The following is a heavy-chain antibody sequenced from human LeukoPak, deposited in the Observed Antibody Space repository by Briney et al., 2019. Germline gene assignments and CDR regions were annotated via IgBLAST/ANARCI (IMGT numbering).Heavy chain of an antibody. J-gene: IGHJ4*02. Sequence: SETLSLTCAVYGGSFSGYYWSWIRQPPGKGLEWIGEINHSGSTYYNPSLKGRVTISIDTSKNQFSLKLTSVTAADTAVYYCARRGDYWGQGTLVTVSS. V-gene: IGHV4-34*01. CDR3: ARRGDY. CDR2: INHSGST. CDR1: GGSFSGYY.